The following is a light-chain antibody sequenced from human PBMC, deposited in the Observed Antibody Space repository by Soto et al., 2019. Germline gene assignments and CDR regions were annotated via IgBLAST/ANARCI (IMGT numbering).Light chain of an antibody. CDR1: QSVLYNSNNKNY. Sequence: DIVMTQSPDSLAVSLGERATINCKSSQSVLYNSNNKNYLAWYQQRPGQPPKLLIYWASTRESGVPDRFRGSGSGTDFTLTITSLQAEDVAVYYCQQYESTPPTFGQGTKLEI. CDR3: QQYESTPPT. V-gene: IGKV4-1*01. CDR2: WAS. J-gene: IGKJ2*01.